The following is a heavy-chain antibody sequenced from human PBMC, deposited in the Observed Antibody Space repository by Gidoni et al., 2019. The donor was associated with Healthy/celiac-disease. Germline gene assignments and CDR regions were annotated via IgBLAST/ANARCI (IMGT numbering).Heavy chain of an antibody. CDR2: IKQDGSEK. V-gene: IGHV3-7*01. CDR1: GFTFSCYW. D-gene: IGHD3-3*01. J-gene: IGHJ5*02. Sequence: EVQLVESGGGLVQPGGSLRLPCAASGFTFSCYWLSWVRQAPGKGLEWVANIKQDGSEKYYVDSVKGRFTISRDNAKNSLYLQMNSLRAEDTAVYYCARVFVTGKATIFGVVIIPNWFDPWGQGTLVTVSS. CDR3: ARVFVTGKATIFGVVIIPNWFDP.